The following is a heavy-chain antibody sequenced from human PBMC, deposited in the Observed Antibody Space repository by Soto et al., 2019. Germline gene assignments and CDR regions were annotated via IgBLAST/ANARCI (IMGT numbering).Heavy chain of an antibody. V-gene: IGHV3-53*01. D-gene: IGHD6-25*01. CDR1: GFTVSNNY. Sequence: EVQLVESGGGLIQPGGSLRLSCAVSGFTVSNNYMSWVRQAPGKGLEGVSVIYSGGYTAYGDSVKGRFTISRDNSKTPINPKMKTLRADDTAVYYWATQRGGGGYWGQGTLVTVSS. CDR3: ATQRGGGGY. J-gene: IGHJ4*02. CDR2: IYSGGYT.